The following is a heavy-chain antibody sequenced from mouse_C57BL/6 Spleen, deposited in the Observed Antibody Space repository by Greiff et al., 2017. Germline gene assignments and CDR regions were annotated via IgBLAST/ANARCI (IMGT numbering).Heavy chain of an antibody. CDR1: GYTFSDYG. CDR2: ISSGSSTI. J-gene: IGHJ1*03. Sequence: EVKVVESGGGLVKPGASLKLSCEASGYTFSDYGMHWVRQAPEQGLEWVAYISSGSSTIYYADTVKGRFPISIDNAKNTLFLQMTSLMSEDTAMYYCSSDCPYWYFDVWGTGTTVTVSS. V-gene: IGHV5-17*01. CDR3: SSDCPYWYFDV.